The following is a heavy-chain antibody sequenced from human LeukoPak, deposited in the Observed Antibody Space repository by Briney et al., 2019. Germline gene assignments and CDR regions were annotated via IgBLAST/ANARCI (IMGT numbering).Heavy chain of an antibody. CDR2: ISYDGTNK. Sequence: GGSLRLSCVASGFTFISYGMHWVRQAPGKGLEWVAGISYDGTNKNHADSVKGRFTISRDNSKNTLYLQMNSLRAEDTAVYYCAKGFYDNSASGVFDIWGQGTMVTVSS. CDR3: AKGFYDNSASGVFDI. V-gene: IGHV3-30*18. J-gene: IGHJ3*02. D-gene: IGHD3-22*01. CDR1: GFTFISYG.